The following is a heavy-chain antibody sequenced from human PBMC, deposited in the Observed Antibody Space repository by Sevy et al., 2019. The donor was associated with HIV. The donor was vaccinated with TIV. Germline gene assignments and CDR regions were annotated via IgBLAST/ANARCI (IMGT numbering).Heavy chain of an antibody. D-gene: IGHD1-26*01. CDR1: GFTFSSYN. V-gene: IGHV3-21*06. CDR2: ISGSSNYI. CDR3: ARGPPDGSYDYFDY. Sequence: GGSLRLSCAASGFTFSSYNMNWVRQAPGKGLEWVSSISGSSNYIYYAESLKGRFFISRDNAKNTLYLQMNSLRADETAVYYCARGPPDGSYDYFDYWGQGTLVTVSS. J-gene: IGHJ4*02.